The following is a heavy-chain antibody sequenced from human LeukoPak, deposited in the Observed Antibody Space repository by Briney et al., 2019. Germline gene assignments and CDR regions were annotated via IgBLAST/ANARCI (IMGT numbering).Heavy chain of an antibody. V-gene: IGHV4-61*02. CDR3: ARALGYCSSTSCPAESGAFDI. J-gene: IGHJ3*02. CDR1: GGSISSGSYY. D-gene: IGHD2-2*01. CDR2: IYTSGST. Sequence: SETLSLTCTVSGGSISSGSYYWSWIRQPAGKGLEWIGRIYTSGSTNYNPSLKSRVTISVDTSKNQFSLKLSSVTAADTAVYYCARALGYCSSTSCPAESGAFDIWGQGTMATVSS.